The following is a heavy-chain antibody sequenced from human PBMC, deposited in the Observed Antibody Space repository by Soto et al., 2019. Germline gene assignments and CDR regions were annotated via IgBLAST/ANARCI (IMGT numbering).Heavy chain of an antibody. J-gene: IGHJ4*02. D-gene: IGHD6-6*01. CDR1: GFTFSSYW. CDR2: VNGDGSST. Sequence: EVQLVESGGGLVQPGGSLRLSCAASGFTFSSYWMHWVRQAPGKGLVWVSRVNGDGSSTSYADSMKGRFTISRDNAKNTLYLQMNSLRVEDTAVYYCARGGPYSSSEVDYWGQGTLVTVSS. V-gene: IGHV3-74*01. CDR3: ARGGPYSSSEVDY.